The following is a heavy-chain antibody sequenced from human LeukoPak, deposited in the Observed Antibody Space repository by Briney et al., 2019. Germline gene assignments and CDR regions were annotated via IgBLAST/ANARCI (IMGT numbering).Heavy chain of an antibody. V-gene: IGHV4-61*01. D-gene: IGHD1-26*01. CDR2: IYYSGST. J-gene: IGHJ4*02. CDR3: AREPGTYSQYSFDS. Sequence: PSETLSLTCSVSGGSVSSGTHYWNWIRQPPGKGLEWIAYIYYSGSTNYNPSLKSRVNISVDTSKNQFSLKLSSVAAADTALYYCAREPGTYSQYSFDSWGQGTLVTVSS. CDR1: GGSVSSGTHY.